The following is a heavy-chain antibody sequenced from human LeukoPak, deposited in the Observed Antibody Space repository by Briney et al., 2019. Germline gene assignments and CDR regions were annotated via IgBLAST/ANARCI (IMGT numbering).Heavy chain of an antibody. CDR3: ARHPEYVWGSYQNWFDP. J-gene: IGHJ5*02. CDR2: IYYSGST. CDR1: GGSISSYY. D-gene: IGHD3-16*02. V-gene: IGHV4-59*08. Sequence: SETLSLTCTVSGGSISSYYWSWIRQPPGKGLEWIGYIYYSGSTNYNPSLKSRVTISVDTSKNQFSLKLSSVTTADTAVYYCARHPEYVWGSYQNWFDPWGQGTLVTVSS.